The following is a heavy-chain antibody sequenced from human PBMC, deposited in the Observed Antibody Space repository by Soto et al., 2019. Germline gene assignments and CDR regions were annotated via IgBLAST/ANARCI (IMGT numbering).Heavy chain of an antibody. CDR1: GFTFSSYG. J-gene: IGHJ4*02. Sequence: QVQLVESGGGVVQPGRSLRLSCAASGFTFSSYGMHWVRQAPGKGLEWVAVISYDGSNKYYADSVKGRFTISRDNSKNTLYLQMNSLRAEDTAVYYCARSHRGNYYDSPFDYWGQGTLVTVSS. V-gene: IGHV3-30*03. CDR2: ISYDGSNK. CDR3: ARSHRGNYYDSPFDY. D-gene: IGHD3-22*01.